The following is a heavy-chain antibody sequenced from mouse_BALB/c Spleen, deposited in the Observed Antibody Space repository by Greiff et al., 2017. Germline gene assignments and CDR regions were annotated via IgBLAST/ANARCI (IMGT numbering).Heavy chain of an antibody. CDR3: ANGRQEFAY. J-gene: IGHJ3*01. V-gene: IGHV5-6*01. CDR1: GFTFSSYG. Sequence: EVKLMESGGDLVKPGGSLKLSCAASGFTFSSYGMSWVRQTPDKRLEWVAAINSDGGSTYYPDTMERRFIISRDNTKKTLYLQMSSLRSEDTALYYCANGRQEFAYWGQGTLVTVSA. D-gene: IGHD3-2*01. CDR2: INSDGGST.